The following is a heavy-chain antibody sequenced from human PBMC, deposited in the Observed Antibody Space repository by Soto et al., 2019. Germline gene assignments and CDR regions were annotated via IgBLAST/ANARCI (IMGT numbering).Heavy chain of an antibody. D-gene: IGHD3-16*02. CDR3: ARDHRYRLLYYYGMDV. Sequence: QVQLVESGGGVVQPGRSLRLSCAASGFTFSSYAMHWVRQAPGKGLEWVAVISYDGSNKYYADSVKGRFTISRDNSKNTLYLQMNSLRAEDTAVYYCARDHRYRLLYYYGMDVWGQGTTVTVSS. J-gene: IGHJ6*02. CDR1: GFTFSSYA. CDR2: ISYDGSNK. V-gene: IGHV3-30-3*01.